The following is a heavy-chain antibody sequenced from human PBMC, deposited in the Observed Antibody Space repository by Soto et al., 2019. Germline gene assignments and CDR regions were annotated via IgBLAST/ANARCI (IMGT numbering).Heavy chain of an antibody. J-gene: IGHJ4*02. CDR1: GFTFSSYS. CDR2: ISSSSSYI. Sequence: EVQLVESGGGLVKPGGSLRLSCAASGFTFSSYSMNWVRQAPGKGLEWVSSISSSSSYIYYADSVKGRFTISRDNAKNSLYLQMNSRRADDTAVYYCVRAGGEVAVWGAHDYWGQGTLVTVSS. D-gene: IGHD3-16*01. V-gene: IGHV3-21*01. CDR3: VRAGGEVAVWGAHDY.